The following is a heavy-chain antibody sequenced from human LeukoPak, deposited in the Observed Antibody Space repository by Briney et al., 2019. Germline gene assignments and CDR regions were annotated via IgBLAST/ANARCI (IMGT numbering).Heavy chain of an antibody. CDR1: GFTFSSYA. V-gene: IGHV3-74*01. J-gene: IGHJ4*02. CDR2: INSDGSST. Sequence: GGSLRLSCAASGFTFSSYAMSWVRQAPGKGLVWVSRINSDGSSTSYADSVKGRFTISRDNAKNTLYLQMNSLRAEDTAVYYCARVAVAATSPFDYWGQGTLVTVSS. CDR3: ARVAVAATSPFDY. D-gene: IGHD6-19*01.